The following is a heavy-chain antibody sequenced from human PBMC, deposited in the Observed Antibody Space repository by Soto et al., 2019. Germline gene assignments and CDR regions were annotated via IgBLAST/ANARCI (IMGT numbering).Heavy chain of an antibody. V-gene: IGHV3-23*01. CDR1: GFTLSSCA. J-gene: IGHJ4*02. CDR2: ISGSGGST. D-gene: IGHD6-19*01. CDR3: AKVEYSSGWYFDY. Sequence: PGGWRRRSCAASGFTLSSCAMSWVRQAQGKGLEWVSAISGSGGSTYYADSVKGRFTISRDNSKNTRYLQMNSLRAEDTAVYSCAKVEYSSGWYFDYWGQGTLVTVSS.